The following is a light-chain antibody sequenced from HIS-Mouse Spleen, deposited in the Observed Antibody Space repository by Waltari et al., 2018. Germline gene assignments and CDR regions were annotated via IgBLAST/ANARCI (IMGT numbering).Light chain of an antibody. V-gene: IGLV2-23*01. CDR1: RNDVGSYNL. CDR2: EGS. Sequence: QSALTQPASVSGSPGQSITIPCTGTRNDVGSYNLFSWYQQHPGKAPKLMIYEGSKRPSGVSNRFSGSKSGNTASLTISGLQAEDEADYYCCSYAGSSTPVVFGGGTKLTVL. CDR3: CSYAGSSTPVV. J-gene: IGLJ2*01.